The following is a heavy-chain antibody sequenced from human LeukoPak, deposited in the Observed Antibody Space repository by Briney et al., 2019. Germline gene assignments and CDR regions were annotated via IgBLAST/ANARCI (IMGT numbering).Heavy chain of an antibody. V-gene: IGHV3-11*04. CDR2: ISSSGSTI. Sequence: GGSLRLSCAASGFTFSDHYVRWIRQAPGKGLEWVSYISSSGSTIYYADSVKGRFTISRDNATNSLYLQMNSLRAEDTAVYYCARDLSPLRAYNWYFDLWGRGTLVTVSS. CDR3: ARDLSPLRAYNWYFDL. D-gene: IGHD3-16*01. CDR1: GFTFSDHY. J-gene: IGHJ2*01.